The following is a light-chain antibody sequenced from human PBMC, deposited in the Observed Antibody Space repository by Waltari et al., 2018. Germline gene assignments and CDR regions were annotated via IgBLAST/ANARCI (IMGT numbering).Light chain of an antibody. Sequence: QSVPTQPPSASGTPGQRVSIYCSGSSANIGNKFVSRYQQLPGSAPKLLIIRNTQRSSGVPDRFSASKSGTSASLAISGLRSDDEGYYYCASWDDSLSHWVFGGGTKVTVL. CDR1: SANIGNKF. CDR2: RNT. V-gene: IGLV1-47*01. J-gene: IGLJ3*02. CDR3: ASWDDSLSHWV.